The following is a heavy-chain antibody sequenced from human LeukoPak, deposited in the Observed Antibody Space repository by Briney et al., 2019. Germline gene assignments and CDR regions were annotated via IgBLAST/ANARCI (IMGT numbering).Heavy chain of an antibody. CDR2: ISYDGSNK. CDR1: GFTFSSYA. CDR3: VRDRGYSSSWPLDY. D-gene: IGHD6-13*01. Sequence: GGSLRLSCAASGFTFSSYAMHWVRQAPGKGLEWVAVISYDGSNKYYADSVKGRFTISRDNSKNTLYLQMNSLRAEDTAVYYCVRDRGYSSSWPLDYWGQGTLVTVSS. J-gene: IGHJ4*02. V-gene: IGHV3-30*04.